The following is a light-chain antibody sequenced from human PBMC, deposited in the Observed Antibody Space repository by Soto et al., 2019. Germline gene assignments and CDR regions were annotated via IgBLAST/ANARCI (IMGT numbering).Light chain of an antibody. Sequence: QSVLTQPPSVSGAPGQRVTISCTGNNANLGAGYDVNWYQQLPGPAPRLLIYANTNRPSGVPDRFSGSRSGTSASLAITGLQAEDEADYHCCSYVGPYIYVRFGGGTKLTVL. J-gene: IGLJ2*01. V-gene: IGLV1-40*01. CDR3: CSYVGPYIYVR. CDR1: NANLGAGYD. CDR2: ANT.